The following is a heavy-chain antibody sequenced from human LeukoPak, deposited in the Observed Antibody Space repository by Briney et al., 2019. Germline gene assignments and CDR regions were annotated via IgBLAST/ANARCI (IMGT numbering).Heavy chain of an antibody. Sequence: GGSLRLSCAASGFTVSSNHMNWVRQAPGKGLEWVSCISSGSSSIYYADSVKGRFTISRDNAKNSLYLQMNSLRAEDTAVYYCARGFSSSWDGWGQGTLVTVSS. CDR2: ISSGSSSI. V-gene: IGHV3-21*01. CDR3: ARGFSSSWDG. CDR1: GFTVSSNH. J-gene: IGHJ4*02. D-gene: IGHD6-6*01.